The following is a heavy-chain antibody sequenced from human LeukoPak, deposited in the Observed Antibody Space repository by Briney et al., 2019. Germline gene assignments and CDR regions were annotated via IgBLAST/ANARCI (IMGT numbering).Heavy chain of an antibody. CDR1: GFTFSRND. Sequence: PGGSLRLSCAACGFTFSRNDMYWVRQATGKGLEWVSPIGTAGDTYYPGSVKGQCTISRENAKNSLYLQMNSLRAGDTAVYYCGRVIEDIEVVVDSWGQGTLVTVSS. D-gene: IGHD2-15*01. J-gene: IGHJ4*02. CDR3: GRVIEDIEVVVDS. V-gene: IGHV3-13*03. CDR2: IGTAGDT.